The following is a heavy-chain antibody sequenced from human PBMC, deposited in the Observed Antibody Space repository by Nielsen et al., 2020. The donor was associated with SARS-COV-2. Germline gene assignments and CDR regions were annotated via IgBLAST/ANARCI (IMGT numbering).Heavy chain of an antibody. Sequence: WVRQVPGQRLEWMGWINAGNGNTKYSQKFQGRVTMTRDTSTSTVYMELSSLRSEDTAVYYCARELTGIAAAGTYYYYYMDVWGKGTTVTVSS. J-gene: IGHJ6*03. D-gene: IGHD6-13*01. CDR2: INAGNGNT. CDR3: ARELTGIAAAGTYYYYYMDV. V-gene: IGHV1-3*01.